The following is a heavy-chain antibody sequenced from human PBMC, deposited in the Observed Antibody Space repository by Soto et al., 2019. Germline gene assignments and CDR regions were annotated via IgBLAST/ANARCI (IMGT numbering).Heavy chain of an antibody. D-gene: IGHD3-10*01. CDR2: IKMDASEK. Sequence: SLRLSCAASGFTFGSYWMSWVRQAPGKGLAWLATIKMDASEKKYVDSVKGRFTMSRDNAKNSLYLQMDSLRAEDTAVYYCARDPGDGSGASVNHYLDNLGHGTLVTVSS. V-gene: IGHV3-7*01. J-gene: IGHJ4*01. CDR3: ARDPGDGSGASVNHYLDN. CDR1: GFTFGSYW.